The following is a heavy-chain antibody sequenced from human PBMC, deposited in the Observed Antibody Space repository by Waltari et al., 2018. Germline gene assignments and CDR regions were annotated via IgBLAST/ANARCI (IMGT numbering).Heavy chain of an antibody. Sequence: QVQLVQSGAEVKKPGASVKVSCKVSGYTLTELSMHWVRPAPGKGLEWIGGFDPEGGETLYAPKFQGKVTMTEDTSTDTAYMELSSLGSEDTAVYYCAVAAAVDPSTWFDPWGQGTLVTVSS. J-gene: IGHJ5*02. CDR3: AVAAAVDPSTWFDP. D-gene: IGHD6-13*01. CDR1: GYTLTELS. CDR2: FDPEGGET. V-gene: IGHV1-24*01.